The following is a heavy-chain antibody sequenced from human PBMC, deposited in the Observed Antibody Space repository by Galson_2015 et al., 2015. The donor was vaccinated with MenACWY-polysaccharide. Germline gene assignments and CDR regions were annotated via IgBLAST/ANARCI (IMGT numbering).Heavy chain of an antibody. CDR3: TKAGAKFCSGSSCSLNWFDP. Sequence: SLRLSCAASGFSFSTYWMHWVRHASGKGLVWVSRINADGSATGYADSVRGRFTISRDNAKNTLYLEMNSLRAEDTAVYYCTKAGAKFCSGSSCSLNWFDPWGQGTLVTVSS. J-gene: IGHJ5*02. CDR2: INADGSAT. V-gene: IGHV3-74*01. D-gene: IGHD2-15*01. CDR1: GFSFSTYW.